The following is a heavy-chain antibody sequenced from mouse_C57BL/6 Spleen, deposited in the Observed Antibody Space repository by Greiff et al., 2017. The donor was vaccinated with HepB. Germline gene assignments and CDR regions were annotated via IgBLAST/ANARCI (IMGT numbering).Heavy chain of an antibody. CDR1: GFNIKDDY. D-gene: IGHD1-1*01. Sequence: EVQLVESGAELVRPGASVKLSCTASGFNIKDDYMHWVKQRPEQGLEWIGWIDPENGDTEYASKFQGKATITADTSSNTAYLQLSSLTSEDTAVYYCTTAGSSYDDYWGQGTTLTVSS. CDR3: TTAGSSYDDY. J-gene: IGHJ2*01. CDR2: IDPENGDT. V-gene: IGHV14-4*01.